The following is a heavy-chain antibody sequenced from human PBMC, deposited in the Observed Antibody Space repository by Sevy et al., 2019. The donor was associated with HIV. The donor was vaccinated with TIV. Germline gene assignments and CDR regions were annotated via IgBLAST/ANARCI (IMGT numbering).Heavy chain of an antibody. J-gene: IGHJ6*02. V-gene: IGHV3-11*01. CDR3: ARDHEKDGDLGDYYYYAMDV. Sequence: GGSLRLSCAGSGFTFSDYYMSWIRQAPGKGLEWISYISGSDDTIYYADSLKGRFTVSRDNTKNLLYLEMNSLRVEDTAMYYCARDHEKDGDLGDYYYYAMDVWGQGTTVTVSS. D-gene: IGHD4-17*01. CDR2: ISGSDDTI. CDR1: GFTFSDYY.